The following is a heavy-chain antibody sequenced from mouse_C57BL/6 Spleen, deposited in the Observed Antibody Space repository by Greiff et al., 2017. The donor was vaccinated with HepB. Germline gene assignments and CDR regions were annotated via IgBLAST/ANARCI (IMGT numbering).Heavy chain of an antibody. D-gene: IGHD1-1*01. J-gene: IGHJ2*01. V-gene: IGHV1-9*01. Sequence: QVQLHQSGAELMKPGASVKLSCKATGYTFTGYWIEWVKQRPGHGLEWIGEILPGSGSTNYNEKFKGKATFTADTSSNTAYMQLSSLTTEDSAIYYCASAQFITTVEYFDYWGQGTTLTVSS. CDR2: ILPGSGST. CDR1: GYTFTGYW. CDR3: ASAQFITTVEYFDY.